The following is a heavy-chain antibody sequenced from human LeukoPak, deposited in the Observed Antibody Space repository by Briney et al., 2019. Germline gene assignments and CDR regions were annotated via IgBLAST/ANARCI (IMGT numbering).Heavy chain of an antibody. CDR2: IYYSGST. D-gene: IGHD3-22*01. Sequence: SETLSLTCTVSGGSISSGGYYWSWIRQHPGKGPEWIGYIYYSGSTYYNPSLKSRVTISVDTSKNQFSLKLSSVTAADTAVYYCVRIERYDSSGYYYFDYWGQGTLVTVSS. J-gene: IGHJ4*02. CDR1: GGSISSGGYY. CDR3: VRIERYDSSGYYYFDY. V-gene: IGHV4-31*03.